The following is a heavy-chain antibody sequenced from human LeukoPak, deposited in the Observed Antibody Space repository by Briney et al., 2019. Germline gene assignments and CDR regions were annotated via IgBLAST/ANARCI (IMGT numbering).Heavy chain of an antibody. Sequence: GGSLRLSCAASGFTFSSYWMHWVRQAPGKGLVWVSRIKSDGSTNYADSVKGRFTISRDNVKNTVSLQMNSLRAEDTGVYYCARAPSEIGGYYPEYFRHWGQGTLVTVSS. D-gene: IGHD3-22*01. V-gene: IGHV3-74*01. CDR3: ARAPSEIGGYYPEYFRH. CDR1: GFTFSSYW. J-gene: IGHJ1*01. CDR2: IKSDGST.